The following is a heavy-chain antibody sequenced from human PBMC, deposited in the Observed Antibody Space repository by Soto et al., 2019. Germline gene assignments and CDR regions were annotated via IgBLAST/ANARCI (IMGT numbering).Heavy chain of an antibody. V-gene: IGHV1-46*01. J-gene: IGHJ4*02. CDR3: ATSVNSAMAFDH. Sequence: QVKLMQSGAEVKKPGASVRVSCKASGYTFTHYYIHWVRQAPGQGLEWMGIINPNGGITTYAQKFRAGFTMTRDTSTSTVYLELSSLRSEDSAVYYCATSVNSAMAFDHWGQGTLVAVSS. D-gene: IGHD5-18*01. CDR1: GYTFTHYY. CDR2: INPNGGIT.